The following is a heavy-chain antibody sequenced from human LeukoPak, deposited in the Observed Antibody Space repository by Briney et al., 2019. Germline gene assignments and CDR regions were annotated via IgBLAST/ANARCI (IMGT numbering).Heavy chain of an antibody. CDR3: ARYSGSYFDY. Sequence: SQTLSLTCRVSGGALSSILPYWACTRPPPGKGLEWLTTISESAPTSYNPSLNSPLTKSAHPTNNHLSMKQVSVTPADTAVYYCARYSGSYFDYWGQGALVTVSS. J-gene: IGHJ4*02. CDR2: ISESAPT. D-gene: IGHD6-19*01. V-gene: IGHV4-39*01. CDR1: GGALSSILPY.